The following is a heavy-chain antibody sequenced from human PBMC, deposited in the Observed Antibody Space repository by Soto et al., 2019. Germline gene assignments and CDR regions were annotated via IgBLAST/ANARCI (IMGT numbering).Heavy chain of an antibody. J-gene: IGHJ6*02. CDR1: GGSISSGGYY. CDR3: ARADYEILTGSYAMDV. Sequence: SETLSLTCTVSGGSISSGGYYWSWIRQHPGKGLEWIGYIYYSGSTYYNPSLESRVTMSVDTSKKQFSLKLTSVTAADTAVYFCARADYEILTGSYAMDVWGQGTTVTVSS. V-gene: IGHV4-31*03. CDR2: IYYSGST. D-gene: IGHD3-9*01.